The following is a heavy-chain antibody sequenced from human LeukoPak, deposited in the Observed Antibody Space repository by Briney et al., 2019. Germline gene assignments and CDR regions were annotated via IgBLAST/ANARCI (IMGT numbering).Heavy chain of an antibody. Sequence: ASVKVSCKASGYTFTSYDINWVRQATGQGLEWMGWMNPNSGNTGYAQKFQSRVTITRNTSISTAYMELSSLRSEDTAVYYCARERYYYGSGWLRWFDPWGQGTLVTVSS. CDR3: ARERYYYGSGWLRWFDP. D-gene: IGHD3-10*01. J-gene: IGHJ5*02. CDR1: GYTFTSYD. CDR2: MNPNSGNT. V-gene: IGHV1-8*03.